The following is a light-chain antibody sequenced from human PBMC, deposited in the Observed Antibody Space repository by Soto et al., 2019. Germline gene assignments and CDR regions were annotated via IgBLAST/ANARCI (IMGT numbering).Light chain of an antibody. CDR2: GAS. J-gene: IGKJ1*01. CDR1: QSVSSRS. CDR3: HQFGSFPRT. V-gene: IGKV3-20*01. Sequence: EIVMTQPPGTLSLSPGERATLCCRASQSVSSRSLAWYQQKPGQAPRLLISGASSRATGISDRFSGSGSGTDFTLTISRLEPEDFAVYYCHQFGSFPRTFGQGTKVDIK.